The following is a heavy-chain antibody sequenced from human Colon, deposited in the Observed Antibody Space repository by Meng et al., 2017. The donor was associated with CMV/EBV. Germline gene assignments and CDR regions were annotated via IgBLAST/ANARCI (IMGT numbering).Heavy chain of an antibody. D-gene: IGHD6-6*01. V-gene: IGHV3-48*03. CDR2: ISGSGATI. CDR3: ARAPSSVVHWFDP. CDR1: GFIFSVFE. Sequence: GGSLRLSCAASGFIFSVFEMNWVRQAPGKGLEWVSSISGSGATIHYADSVKGRFTISRDNANNSLYLQMNSLRAEDTAVYYCARAPSSVVHWFDPWGQGTLVTVSS. J-gene: IGHJ5*02.